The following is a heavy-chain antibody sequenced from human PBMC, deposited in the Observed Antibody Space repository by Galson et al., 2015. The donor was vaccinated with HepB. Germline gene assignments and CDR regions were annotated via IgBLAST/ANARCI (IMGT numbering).Heavy chain of an antibody. J-gene: IGHJ4*02. Sequence: SLRLSCAASGFTFSSFAMHWVRQAPGKGLEWVSLISFDGNNKYYADSVKGRFTISRDNSKNTVYLQMNSPRPDDTAVYYCAWGVGPATMNYWGQGTLVTVSS. CDR1: GFTFSSFA. CDR3: AWGVGPATMNY. V-gene: IGHV3-30-3*01. D-gene: IGHD1-26*01. CDR2: ISFDGNNK.